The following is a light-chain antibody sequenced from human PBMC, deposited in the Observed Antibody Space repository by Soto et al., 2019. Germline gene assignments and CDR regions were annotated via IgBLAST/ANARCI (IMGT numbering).Light chain of an antibody. V-gene: IGKV3-15*01. CDR1: QNVYNN. J-gene: IGKJ4*01. Sequence: IVVTQSPATLSASPGEGATLSCKAGQNVYNNLAWYQQRPGRPPRLLIYDASTRATGISARFSGSGYGTEFTLTISSLQFEDFAVYFCQQCRNWPLTFGGGTKVEIK. CDR3: QQCRNWPLT. CDR2: DAS.